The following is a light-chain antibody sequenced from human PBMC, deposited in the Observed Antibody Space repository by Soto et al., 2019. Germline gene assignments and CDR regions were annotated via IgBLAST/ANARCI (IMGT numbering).Light chain of an antibody. V-gene: IGKV1-5*01. Sequence: DIQMTQSPSSLSASVGDRVTITCRASQSISNCLAWYQDKPGKAPKLLIYGASSLESGVPSRFSGSGSGTDFTLTIGGLQRDDFATYYCQHYNTFPWPFGEGTKVEIK. CDR3: QHYNTFPWP. CDR2: GAS. CDR1: QSISNC. J-gene: IGKJ4*02.